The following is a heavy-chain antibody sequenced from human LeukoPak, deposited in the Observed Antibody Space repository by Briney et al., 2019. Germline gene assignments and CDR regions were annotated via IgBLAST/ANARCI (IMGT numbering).Heavy chain of an antibody. J-gene: IGHJ4*02. D-gene: IGHD5-18*01. V-gene: IGHV4-39*07. CDR2: IYYSGST. Sequence: SETLSLTCTVSGGSISSSSYYWGWIRQPPGKGLEWIGSIYYSGSTYYNPSLKSRVTISVDTSKNQFSLKLSSVTAADTAVYYCARSEADVDTAMVTATVDYWGQGTLVTVSS. CDR1: GGSISSSSYY. CDR3: ARSEADVDTAMVTATVDY.